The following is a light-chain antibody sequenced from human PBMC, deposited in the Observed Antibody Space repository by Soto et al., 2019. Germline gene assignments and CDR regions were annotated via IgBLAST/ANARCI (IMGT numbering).Light chain of an antibody. CDR2: GAS. J-gene: IGKJ5*01. CDR1: QSVSSTS. CDR3: QHYVTSSIT. V-gene: IGKV3-20*01. Sequence: VVLTQSPGTLSPSPGDRVTILCLASQSVSSTSLAWYQQKPGQTPRLLIYGASSRATGTPDRISGGGSGTHFTLTISRLEPEDFAVYYCQHYVTSSITFGQGTRLEIK.